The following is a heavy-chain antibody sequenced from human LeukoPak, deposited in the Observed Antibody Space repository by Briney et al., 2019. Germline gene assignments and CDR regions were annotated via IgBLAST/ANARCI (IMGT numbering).Heavy chain of an antibody. D-gene: IGHD6-19*01. V-gene: IGHV3-48*03. Sequence: GGSLRLSCEASTFTFSTFDMNWVRQAPGKGLEWVSYISSSGSTMYYADSVKGRFTISRDNTKKSLYLQIYSLRAEDTAIYYCARRFSGWSSHWFDPWGQGTLVTVSS. CDR1: TFTFSTFD. CDR3: ARRFSGWSSHWFDP. CDR2: ISSSGSTM. J-gene: IGHJ5*02.